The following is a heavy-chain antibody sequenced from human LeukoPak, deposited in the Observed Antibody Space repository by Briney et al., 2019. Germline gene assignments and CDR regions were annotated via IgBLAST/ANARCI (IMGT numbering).Heavy chain of an antibody. CDR2: IWYDGSNK. CDR3: AKTAGGRVTGSPFDY. CDR1: GFTFSSYG. Sequence: GGSLRLSCAASGFTFSSYGMHWVRQAQGKGLEWVAVIWYDGSNKYYADSVKGRFTISRDNSKNTLYLQMNSLRAEDTAVYYCAKTAGGRVTGSPFDYWGQGTLVTVSS. D-gene: IGHD3-10*01. J-gene: IGHJ4*02. V-gene: IGHV3-33*06.